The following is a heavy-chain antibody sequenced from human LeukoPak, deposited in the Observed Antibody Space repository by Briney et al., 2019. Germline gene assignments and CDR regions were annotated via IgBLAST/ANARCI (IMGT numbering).Heavy chain of an antibody. V-gene: IGHV3-7*01. CDR2: IKEDGSEK. CDR3: ARVRYMDV. Sequence: GGPLRLPCTVSVHIFNRCRTNGLRHATRKGLEWVANIKEDGSEKNYVDSVKGRFTISRDNAKNSLYLQMNSLRAEDTAVYYCARVRYMDVWGKGTTVTVSS. J-gene: IGHJ6*03. CDR1: VHIFNRCR.